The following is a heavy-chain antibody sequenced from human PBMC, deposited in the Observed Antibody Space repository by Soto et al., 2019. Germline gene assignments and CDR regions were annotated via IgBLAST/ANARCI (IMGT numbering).Heavy chain of an antibody. CDR2: ISWNSGDI. D-gene: IGHD2-21*02. CDR1: GFKFENHA. J-gene: IGHJ4*02. CDR3: VKDICGGDCYFFDD. V-gene: IGHV3-9*01. Sequence: EVQLAESGGGLVQPGRSLRLSCEASGFKFENHAMNWVRQAPGKGLEWVAGISWNSGDIGYVDSVKGRFTISRDNVKNSLYLQMSSLRPEDTALYYCVKDICGGDCYFFDDWGQGTQVTVSS.